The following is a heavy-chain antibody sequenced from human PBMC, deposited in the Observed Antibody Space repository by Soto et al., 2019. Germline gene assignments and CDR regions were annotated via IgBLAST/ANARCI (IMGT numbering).Heavy chain of an antibody. J-gene: IGHJ4*02. CDR2: ILHTGGT. D-gene: IGHD3-10*01. CDR1: GGSISGGGFS. V-gene: IGHV4-30-2*01. Sequence: PSETLSLTCAVSGGSISGGGFSWIWIRQPPGKGLEWIGYILHTGGTQYNPSLKGRVSMSVDKSKNQFSLHLTSVTAADTAVYYCARLQFGEGFDYWGQGALVTVSS. CDR3: ARLQFGEGFDY.